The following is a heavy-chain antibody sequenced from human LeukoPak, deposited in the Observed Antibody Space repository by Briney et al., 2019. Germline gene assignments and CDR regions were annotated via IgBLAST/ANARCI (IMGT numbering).Heavy chain of an antibody. Sequence: SETLSLTCTVSGGSISSYYWSWIRQPPGKGLEWIGYIYYSGSTNYNPSLKSRVTISVDTSKNQFSLKLSSVTAAGTAVYYCARVDYYGSGSYGFDYWGQGTLVTVSS. D-gene: IGHD3-10*01. J-gene: IGHJ4*02. V-gene: IGHV4-59*01. CDR2: IYYSGST. CDR1: GGSISSYY. CDR3: ARVDYYGSGSYGFDY.